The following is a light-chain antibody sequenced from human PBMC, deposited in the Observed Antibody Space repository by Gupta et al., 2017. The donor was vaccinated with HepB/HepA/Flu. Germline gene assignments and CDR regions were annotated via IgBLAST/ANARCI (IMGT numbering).Light chain of an antibody. CDR2: GAS. J-gene: IGKJ2*02. CDR3: QHYNSWPGN. V-gene: IGKV3-15*01. Sequence: DILMTQSPATLSVSPGERATLSRRASQSVSSNLAWYQQKPGQAPRLLIYGASTRATGFPARFSGSGSGTEFTLTISSLQSEDFAVYFCQHYNSWPGNFGQGTKLEIK. CDR1: QSVSSN.